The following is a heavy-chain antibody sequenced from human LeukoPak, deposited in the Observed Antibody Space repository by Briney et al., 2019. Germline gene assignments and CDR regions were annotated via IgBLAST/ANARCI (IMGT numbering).Heavy chain of an antibody. V-gene: IGHV4-39*07. CDR2: IYYSGST. CDR3: ARGAVRYFDWLNWFDP. D-gene: IGHD3-9*01. CDR1: GGSISSSSYY. Sequence: SETLSLTCTVSGGSISSSSYYWGWIRQPPGKGLEWIGSIYYSGSTYYNPSLKSRVTISVDTSKNQFSLKLSSVTAADTAVYYCARGAVRYFDWLNWFDPWGQGTLVTVSS. J-gene: IGHJ5*02.